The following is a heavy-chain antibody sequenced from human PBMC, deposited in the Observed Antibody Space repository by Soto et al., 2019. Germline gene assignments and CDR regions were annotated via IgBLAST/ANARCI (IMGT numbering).Heavy chain of an antibody. V-gene: IGHV4-34*01. Sequence: QVQLQQWGAGLLKPSETLSLTCAVYGGSFSGYYWSWIRQPPGKGLEWIGEINNSGSTNYNPSLKSRVTISVDTSKNQFSLKLSSVTAADTAVYYCARGIWLRSSFDYWIQGTLVTVSS. D-gene: IGHD5-12*01. CDR2: INNSGST. CDR1: GGSFSGYY. CDR3: ARGIWLRSSFDY. J-gene: IGHJ4*02.